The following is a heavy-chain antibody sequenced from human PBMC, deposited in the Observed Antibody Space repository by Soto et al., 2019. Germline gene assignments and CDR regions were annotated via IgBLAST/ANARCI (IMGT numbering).Heavy chain of an antibody. CDR2: IYYSGTT. J-gene: IGHJ4*02. CDR1: GYSISSSNW. Sequence: QVQLQESGPGLVKPSDTLSLTCAVSGYSISSSNWWGWIRQPPGEGLEWIGYIYYSGTTYYNPSLKSRVTMSVDTSTNQFSLNLTSVTAVDTAVYYCASREIQGPIDYWGQGTLVTVSS. D-gene: IGHD1-26*01. V-gene: IGHV4-28*01. CDR3: ASREIQGPIDY.